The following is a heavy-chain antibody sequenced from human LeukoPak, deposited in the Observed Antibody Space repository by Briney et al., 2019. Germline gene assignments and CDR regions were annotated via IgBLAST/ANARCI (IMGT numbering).Heavy chain of an antibody. V-gene: IGHV4-61*02. CDR3: ARWGYCGGGNYNCFDY. D-gene: IGHD2-15*01. Sequence: PSETLSLTCTLSGDSISSGAYYWSWIRQPAGKGLEWIGRTYITGSTNYNPSLKSRVTISVDTSKNQFSLKLSSVTAADTAVYYCARWGYCGGGNYNCFDYWGQGTLVTVSS. CDR1: GDSISSGAYY. J-gene: IGHJ4*02. CDR2: TYITGST.